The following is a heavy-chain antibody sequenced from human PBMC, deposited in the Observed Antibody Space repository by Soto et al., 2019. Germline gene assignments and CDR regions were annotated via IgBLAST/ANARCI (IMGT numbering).Heavy chain of an antibody. CDR1: GYTLTEVS. CDR3: PTPHCTSCYRGPFDP. CDR2: FDPEDGET. V-gene: IGHV1-24*01. Sequence: ASVKVSCKVSGYTLTEVSMHWVRQAPGKGLEWVGGFDPEDGETIYAQKFQGRVTMTEDTSTDTANMELSSLRSEDTAVYYCPTPHCTSCYRGPFDPWGQGTLVTFSS. J-gene: IGHJ5*02. D-gene: IGHD2-2*02.